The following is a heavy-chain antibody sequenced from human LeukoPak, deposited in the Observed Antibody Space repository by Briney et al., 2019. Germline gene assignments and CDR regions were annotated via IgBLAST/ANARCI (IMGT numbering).Heavy chain of an antibody. CDR1: GFTFSSYA. J-gene: IGHJ5*02. D-gene: IGHD6-13*01. CDR3: AKDRTAAAALPGCNWFDP. CDR2: ISGSGGST. Sequence: GGSLRLSCAASGFTFSSYAMSWVRQAPGKGLEWVSAISGSGGSTYYADSVKGRFTISRDNSKNTLYLQMNSLRAEDTAVYYCAKDRTAAAALPGCNWFDPWGQGTLVTVSS. V-gene: IGHV3-23*01.